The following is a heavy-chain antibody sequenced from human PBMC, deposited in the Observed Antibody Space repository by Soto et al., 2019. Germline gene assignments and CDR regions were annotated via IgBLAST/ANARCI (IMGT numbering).Heavy chain of an antibody. CDR2: ISGYNGDT. Sequence: QVPLVQSGAEVRKPGASVKVSCKASGYTFTSYGISWVRQAPGQGPEWMGWISGYNGDTKYTERLQGRVTMTTDTSTSTAYMELRSLRSDDTAVYYCARPYSSAWYVFDYWGQGTLVTVSS. J-gene: IGHJ4*02. D-gene: IGHD6-13*01. CDR3: ARPYSSAWYVFDY. CDR1: GYTFTSYG. V-gene: IGHV1-18*04.